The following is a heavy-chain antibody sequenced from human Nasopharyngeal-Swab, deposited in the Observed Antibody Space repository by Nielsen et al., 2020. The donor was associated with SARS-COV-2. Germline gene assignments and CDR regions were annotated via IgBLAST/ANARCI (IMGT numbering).Heavy chain of an antibody. CDR3: ARHQEFTIFGVVIRGAFDI. J-gene: IGHJ3*02. CDR2: IYYSGST. CDR1: GGSISSYY. V-gene: IGHV4-39*01. D-gene: IGHD3-3*01. Sequence: SETLSLTCTVSGGSISSYYWSWIRQPPGKGLEWIGSIYYSGSTYYNPSLKSRVTISVDTSKNQFSLKLSSATAADTAVYYCARHQEFTIFGVVIRGAFDIWGQGTMVTVSS.